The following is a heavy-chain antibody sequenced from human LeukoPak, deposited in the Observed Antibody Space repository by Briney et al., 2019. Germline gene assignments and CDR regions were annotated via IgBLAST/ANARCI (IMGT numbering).Heavy chain of an antibody. V-gene: IGHV4-39*01. CDR2: VYYSGST. Sequence: PSETLSLICTVSGASIRSSNYYWGWIRQPPGKGLEWIGSVYYSGSTYDNPSLKSRVTISADTSKNQFSLKLSSVTAADTAVYYCARVGYCSGGSCSRAPFDYWGQGTLVTVSS. CDR1: GASIRSSNYY. J-gene: IGHJ4*02. D-gene: IGHD2-15*01. CDR3: ARVGYCSGGSCSRAPFDY.